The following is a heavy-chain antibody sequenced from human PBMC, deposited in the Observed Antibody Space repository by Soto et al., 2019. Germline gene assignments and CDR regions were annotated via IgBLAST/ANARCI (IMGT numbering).Heavy chain of an antibody. D-gene: IGHD3-22*01. CDR3: AKERGDNYYDSSGYPYDAFDI. CDR2: ISGSGGST. J-gene: IGHJ3*02. V-gene: IGHV3-23*01. CDR1: GFTFSSYA. Sequence: PGGSLRLSCAASGFTFSSYAMSWVRQAPGKGLEWVPAISGSGGSTYYADSVKGRFTISRDNSKNTLYLQMNSLRAEDTAVYYCAKERGDNYYDSSGYPYDAFDIWGQGTMVTVSS.